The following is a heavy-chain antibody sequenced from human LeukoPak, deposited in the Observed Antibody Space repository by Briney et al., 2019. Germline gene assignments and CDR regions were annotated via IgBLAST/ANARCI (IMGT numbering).Heavy chain of an antibody. CDR3: ARLGYCSSTRCQ. CDR2: INPSGGST. Sequence: ASVKVSCKASGYTFTSYPIHWVRQPPGQGLEWMGIINPSGGSTNYAQKFQGRVTTTRDTSTSTVYMELTGLRSEDTAVYYCARLGYCSSTRCQWGQGTPVTVSS. J-gene: IGHJ4*02. V-gene: IGHV1-46*01. D-gene: IGHD2-2*01. CDR1: GYTFTSYP.